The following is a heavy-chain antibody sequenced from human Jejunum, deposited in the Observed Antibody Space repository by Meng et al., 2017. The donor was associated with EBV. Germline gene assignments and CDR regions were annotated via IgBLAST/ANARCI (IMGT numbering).Heavy chain of an antibody. CDR2: ITDSGGSK. CDR1: GFTVNSHT. J-gene: IGHJ5*02. Sequence: VQLVESVGGLVLSWGALRPSCGASGFTVNSHTMSWVRQAPGKGREGVTAITDSGGSKYYTDSVKGRFTISRDNSKNTLYLQMNSLRAEDTAVYYCAKLTRAWGQGTLVTVSS. CDR3: AKLTRA. V-gene: IGHV3-23*04.